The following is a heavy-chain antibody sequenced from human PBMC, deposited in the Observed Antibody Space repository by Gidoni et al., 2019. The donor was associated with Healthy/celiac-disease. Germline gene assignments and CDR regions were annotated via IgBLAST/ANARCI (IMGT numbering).Heavy chain of an antibody. J-gene: IGHJ5*02. Sequence: QVQLQESGPGLVKPSETLSLTCTVSGGSISGYYWSWIRQPPGKGLESIGYIYYSGSTKYNPSLKSRVTISVDTSKNQFSLKLSSVTAADTAVYYCARHANTLGWFDPWGQGTLVTVSS. CDR2: IYYSGST. V-gene: IGHV4-59*08. CDR1: GGSISGYY. CDR3: ARHANTLGWFDP. D-gene: IGHD7-27*01.